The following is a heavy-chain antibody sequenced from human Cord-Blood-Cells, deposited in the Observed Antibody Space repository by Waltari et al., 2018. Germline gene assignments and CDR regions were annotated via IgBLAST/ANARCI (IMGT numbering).Heavy chain of an antibody. D-gene: IGHD1-20*01. Sequence: EVQLVESGGGLVKPGGSLRLSCAASGFTFSSYSMNWVRQAPGKGLEWVSSISSSSSYIYYADSVKGRFTISRDNAKNSLYLQMNSLRAEDTAVYYCARASNWRFDYWAREPWSPSPQ. CDR3: ARASNWRFDY. V-gene: IGHV3-21*01. J-gene: IGHJ4*02. CDR2: ISSSSSYI. CDR1: GFTFSSYS.